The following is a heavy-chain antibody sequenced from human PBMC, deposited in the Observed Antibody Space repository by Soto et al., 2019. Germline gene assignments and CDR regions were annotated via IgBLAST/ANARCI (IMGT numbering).Heavy chain of an antibody. CDR2: IWYDGSNK. Sequence: PGGSLRLSCAASGFTFSSYGMHWVRQAPGKGLEWVAVIWYDGSNKYYADSVKGRFTISRDNSKNTLYLQMNSLRAEDTAVYYCARARALGSFWTSFDYWGQGTLVTVSS. CDR1: GFTFSSYG. J-gene: IGHJ4*02. D-gene: IGHD3-3*01. V-gene: IGHV3-33*01. CDR3: ARARALGSFWTSFDY.